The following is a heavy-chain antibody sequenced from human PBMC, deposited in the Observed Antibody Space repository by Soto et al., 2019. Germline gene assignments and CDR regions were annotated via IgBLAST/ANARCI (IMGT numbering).Heavy chain of an antibody. CDR1: GDSVSSNSAA. V-gene: IGHV6-1*01. CDR2: TYYRSKWYN. D-gene: IGHD3-3*01. J-gene: IGHJ5*02. CDR3: ARDRLPYYDFWSGYLGVAATQPENWFDP. Sequence: SQTLSLTCAISGDSVSSNSAAWNWIRQSPSRGLEWLGRTYYRSKWYNDYAVSVKSRITINPDTSKNQFSLQLNSVTPEYTAVYYCARDRLPYYDFWSGYLGVAATQPENWFDPSGQGTLVTVSS.